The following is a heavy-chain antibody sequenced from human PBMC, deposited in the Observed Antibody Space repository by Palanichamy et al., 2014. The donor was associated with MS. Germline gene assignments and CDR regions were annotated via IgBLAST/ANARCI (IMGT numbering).Heavy chain of an antibody. CDR3: ARGGYSGYDIDF. V-gene: IGHV3-11*06. D-gene: IGHD5-12*01. CDR1: GFSFSDYF. CDR2: ISSSTTDT. J-gene: IGHJ4*02. Sequence: QVQLVESGGGLVKPGGSLRVSCAASGFSFSDYFMSWIRQAPGKGLEWVSYISSSTTDTNYADSVKGRFTISRANAKNSLYLQMNTLRAEDTAVYYCARGGYSGYDIDFWGQGTLVTVSS.